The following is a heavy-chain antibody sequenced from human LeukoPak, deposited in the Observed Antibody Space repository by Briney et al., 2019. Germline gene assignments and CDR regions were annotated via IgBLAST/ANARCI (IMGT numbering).Heavy chain of an antibody. D-gene: IGHD3-3*01. CDR1: GYTFTGYY. V-gene: IGHV1-2*02. Sequence: ASVKVSCKASGYTFTGYYMHWVRQAPGQGLEWMGWFNPNSGGTNYAQKFQGRVTMTRDTSISTAYMELSSLRSEDTAVYYCATYTIFGVARVPGYYYYYMDVWGKGTTVTVSS. CDR2: FNPNSGGT. J-gene: IGHJ6*03. CDR3: ATYTIFGVARVPGYYYYYMDV.